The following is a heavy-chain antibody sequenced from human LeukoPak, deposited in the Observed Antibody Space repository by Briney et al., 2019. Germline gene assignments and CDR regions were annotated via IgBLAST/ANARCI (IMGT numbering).Heavy chain of an antibody. D-gene: IGHD2-2*01. CDR1: GFTFSAYW. J-gene: IGHJ4*02. CDR2: IKEDGTEK. Sequence: GGSLRLSCSASGFTFSAYWMTWVRQAPGKGLEWVANIKEDGTEKYYVDSVKGRLTISRDNTKNSLYLQMNSLRAEDAAVYFCAREGVLAAADYWGQGTLVTVSS. V-gene: IGHV3-7*01. CDR3: AREGVLAAADY.